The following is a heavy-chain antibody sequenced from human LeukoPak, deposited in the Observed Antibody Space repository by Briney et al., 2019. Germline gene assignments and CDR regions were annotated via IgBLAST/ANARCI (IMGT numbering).Heavy chain of an antibody. Sequence: SVRVSCKASGGTFSSYAISWVRQAPGQGLEWMGGIIPIFGTANYAQKFQGRVTITADESTSTAYMELSSLRSEDTAVYYCAYCGGDCYLSAWGYWGQGTLVTVSS. CDR1: GGTFSSYA. D-gene: IGHD2-21*02. V-gene: IGHV1-69*13. CDR3: AYCGGDCYLSAWGY. J-gene: IGHJ4*02. CDR2: IIPIFGTA.